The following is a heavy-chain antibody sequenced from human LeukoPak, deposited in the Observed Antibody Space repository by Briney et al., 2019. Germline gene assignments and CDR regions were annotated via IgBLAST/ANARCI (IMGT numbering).Heavy chain of an antibody. D-gene: IGHD2-21*02. CDR1: GFTFSTHW. Sequence: GGSLRLSCVASGFTFSTHWRNWVRQAPGKGLEWVASINHGGNKIYYLDSVKGRFTISSDSATNSLHLQMNSLRVEDTAVYYCARGPRSRGYCDYWGQGTLVTVSS. CDR2: INHGGNKI. CDR3: ARGPRSRGYCDY. J-gene: IGHJ4*02. V-gene: IGHV3-7*01.